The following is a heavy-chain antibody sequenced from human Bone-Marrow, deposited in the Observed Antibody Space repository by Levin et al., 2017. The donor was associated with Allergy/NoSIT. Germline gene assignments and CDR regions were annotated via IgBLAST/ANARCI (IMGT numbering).Heavy chain of an antibody. J-gene: IGHJ4*02. CDR1: XXXATRQA. V-gene: IGHV1-69*13. CDR2: IIPIFGTA. CDR3: AREDNCGGDCYSDY. Sequence: ASVKVSCKXXXXXATRQAISWGQEAPGQGLEWMGGIIPIFGTANYAQKFQGRVTITADESTSTAYMELSSLRSEDTAVYYCAREDNCGGDCYSDYWGQGTLVTVSS. D-gene: IGHD2-21*02.